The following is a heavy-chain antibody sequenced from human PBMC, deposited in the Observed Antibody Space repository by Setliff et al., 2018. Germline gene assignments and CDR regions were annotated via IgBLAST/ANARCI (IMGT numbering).Heavy chain of an antibody. CDR3: LRIRLVPHGHS. Sequence: SETLSLTCSVSGASITSGGFYWTWIRQPAGKGLEWIGHISPSGSTTYNPSVKSRVTISLDTSKNHFSLRLSSVAATDTAVYYCLRIRLVPHGHSWGQGTLVTVSS. CDR2: ISPSGST. J-gene: IGHJ4*02. CDR1: GASITSGGFY. V-gene: IGHV4-61*09. D-gene: IGHD2-15*01.